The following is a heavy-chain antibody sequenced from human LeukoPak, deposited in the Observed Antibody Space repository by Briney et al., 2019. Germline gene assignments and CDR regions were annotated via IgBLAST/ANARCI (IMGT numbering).Heavy chain of an antibody. CDR2: ISSSSYI. CDR3: ARYQLLNGGFDP. J-gene: IGHJ5*02. V-gene: IGHV3-21*01. CDR1: GFTFSSYS. D-gene: IGHD2-2*01. Sequence: PGGSLRLPCAASGFTFSSYSMNWVRQAPGKGLEWVSSISSSSYIYYADSVKGRFTISRGNAKNSLYLQMNSLRAEDTAVYYCARYQLLNGGFDPWGQGTLVTVSS.